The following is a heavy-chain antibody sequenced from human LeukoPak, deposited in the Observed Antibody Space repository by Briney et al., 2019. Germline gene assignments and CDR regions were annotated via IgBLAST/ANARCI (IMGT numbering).Heavy chain of an antibody. D-gene: IGHD2-15*01. CDR3: ARAQSGYQIDY. CDR2: ISNSGIYI. Sequence: GGSLRLSCAASGFTFSSYNLNWVRQAPGKGLEWVSSISNSGIYIYYADSVKGRFTISRDNAKNSLYLQMNSLRAEDTAVYYCARAQSGYQIDYWGQGTLVSVSS. J-gene: IGHJ4*02. CDR1: GFTFSSYN. V-gene: IGHV3-21*01.